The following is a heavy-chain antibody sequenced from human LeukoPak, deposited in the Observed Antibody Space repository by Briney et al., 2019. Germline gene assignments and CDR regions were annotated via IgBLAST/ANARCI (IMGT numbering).Heavy chain of an antibody. Sequence: PGGSLRLSCAASGFTFSSYAMSWVRQPPGKGLEWIGEINHSGSTNYNPSLKSRVTISVDTSKNQFSLKLSSVTAADTAVYYCASYDKWLTYYFDYWGQGTLVTVSS. CDR3: ASYDKWLTYYFDY. J-gene: IGHJ4*02. D-gene: IGHD3-9*01. V-gene: IGHV4-34*01. CDR2: INHSGST. CDR1: GFTFSSYA.